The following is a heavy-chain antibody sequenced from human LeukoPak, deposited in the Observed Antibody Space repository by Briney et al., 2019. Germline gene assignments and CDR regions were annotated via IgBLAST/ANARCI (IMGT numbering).Heavy chain of an antibody. CDR1: GGTFSSYA. CDR2: IIPIFGTA. CDR3: AREGPGYDFDY. V-gene: IGHV1-69*13. D-gene: IGHD5-12*01. Sequence: GASVKVSCKASGGTFSSYAISWVRQAPGQGLEWMGGIIPIFGTANYAQKFQDRVPITADESTSTAYMELSSLRSEDTAVYYCAREGPGYDFDYWGQGTLVTVSS. J-gene: IGHJ4*02.